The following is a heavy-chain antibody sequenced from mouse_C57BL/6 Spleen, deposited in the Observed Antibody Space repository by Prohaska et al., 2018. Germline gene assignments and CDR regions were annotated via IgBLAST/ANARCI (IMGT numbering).Heavy chain of an antibody. CDR1: GYTFTDYY. V-gene: IGHV1-26*01. Sequence: SVKISCKASGYTFTDYYMNWVKQSHGKSLEWIGDINPNNGGTSYNQKFKGKATLTVDKSSSTAYMELRSLTSEDSAVYYCARRGAGSWVAYWGQGTLVTVSA. J-gene: IGHJ3*01. D-gene: IGHD3-3*01. CDR2: INPNNGGT. CDR3: ARRGAGSWVAY.